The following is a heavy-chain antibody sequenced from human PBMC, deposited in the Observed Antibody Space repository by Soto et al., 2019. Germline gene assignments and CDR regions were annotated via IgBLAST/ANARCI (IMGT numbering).Heavy chain of an antibody. D-gene: IGHD3-10*01. CDR3: ARGKGTHRY. Sequence: SETLSLTCSVSGVSLTSYYWSWIRQTPGKTLEWIGCIFYNGTPNYNPSLKSRVTISLDMSKNQFSLKLKSVSAEDTALYYCARGKGTHRYWGPGTLITVSS. V-gene: IGHV4-59*01. J-gene: IGHJ4*02. CDR1: GVSLTSYY. CDR2: IFYNGTP.